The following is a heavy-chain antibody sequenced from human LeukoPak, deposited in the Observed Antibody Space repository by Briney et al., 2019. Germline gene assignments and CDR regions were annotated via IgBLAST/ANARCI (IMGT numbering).Heavy chain of an antibody. Sequence: GGSLRLSCAASGFTFSSYAMHWVRRAPGKGLEWVAVISYDGSNKYYADSVKGRFTISRDNSKNTLYLQMNSLRAEDTAVYYCAREGIVVVIGAFDIWGQGTMVTVSS. J-gene: IGHJ3*02. CDR1: GFTFSSYA. CDR2: ISYDGSNK. D-gene: IGHD3-22*01. CDR3: AREGIVVVIGAFDI. V-gene: IGHV3-30-3*01.